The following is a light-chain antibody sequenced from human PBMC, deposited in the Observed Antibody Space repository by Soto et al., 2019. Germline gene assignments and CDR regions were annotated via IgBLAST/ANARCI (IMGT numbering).Light chain of an antibody. J-gene: IGKJ5*01. CDR1: QGISSY. CDR2: DAS. CDR3: QQYDNPSIT. Sequence: DTQMTQSPSTLSASVGDRITITCRASQGISSYLAWYQLKPGKAPKLLIYDASNLETGVPSRFSGSGSGTDFTFTISSLQPEDIATYYCQQYDNPSITFGQGTRLEIK. V-gene: IGKV1-33*01.